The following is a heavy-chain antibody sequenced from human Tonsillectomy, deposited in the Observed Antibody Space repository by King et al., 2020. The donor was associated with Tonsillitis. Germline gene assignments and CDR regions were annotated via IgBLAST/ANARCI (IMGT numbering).Heavy chain of an antibody. CDR2: IYSGGSST. CDR3: AKQKGPAAGIDY. D-gene: IGHD6-13*01. CDR1: GFTFSTYA. Sequence: VQLQESGGALVQPGGSLKLSCTASGFTFSTYAMSWVRQAPGKGLEWVSVIYSGGSSTHYSDSVKGRFTISRDNSKNTLYLQMNSLRTEDTAVYYCAKQKGPAAGIDYWGQGTLVTVSS. J-gene: IGHJ4*02. V-gene: IGHV3-23*03.